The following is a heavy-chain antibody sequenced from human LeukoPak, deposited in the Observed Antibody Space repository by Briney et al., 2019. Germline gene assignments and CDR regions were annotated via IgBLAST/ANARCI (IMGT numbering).Heavy chain of an antibody. V-gene: IGHV3-33*01. CDR2: IWYDGSNK. J-gene: IGHJ4*02. Sequence: PGGSLRLSCAASGFTFSSYGMHWVRQAPGKGLEWVAVIWYDGSNKYYADSVKGRFTISRDNSKSTLYLQMNSLRAEDTAVYYCARDRATVTTWFDYWGQGTLVTVSS. CDR1: GFTFSSYG. D-gene: IGHD4-17*01. CDR3: ARDRATVTTWFDY.